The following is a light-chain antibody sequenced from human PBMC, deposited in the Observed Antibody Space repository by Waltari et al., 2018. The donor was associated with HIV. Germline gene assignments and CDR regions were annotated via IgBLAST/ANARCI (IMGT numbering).Light chain of an antibody. V-gene: IGKV2-28*01. CDR1: QSLLHSNGYNY. J-gene: IGKJ3*01. Sequence: DIVMTQSPLSLSVIPGEPASISCRSSQSLLHSNGYNYLDWYLQKPGQSPQLLIYLGSNRASGVPDRFSGSGSGTDFTLKISRVEAEDVGVYYWMQGLQTPRTFGPGSKVDIK. CDR2: LGS. CDR3: MQGLQTPRT.